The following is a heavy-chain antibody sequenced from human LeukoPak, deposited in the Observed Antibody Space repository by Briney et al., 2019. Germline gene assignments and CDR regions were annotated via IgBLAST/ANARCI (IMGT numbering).Heavy chain of an antibody. D-gene: IGHD6-13*01. CDR3: ARVPSWTPDY. J-gene: IGHJ4*02. Sequence: GGSLRLSCAASGFTFSSYSMNWVRQAPGKGLEWVSSISSSSSYIYYADSVKGRFTISRDNAKNSLYLRMNSLRAEDTAVYYCARVPSWTPDYWGQGTLVTVSS. CDR1: GFTFSSYS. CDR2: ISSSSSYI. V-gene: IGHV3-21*01.